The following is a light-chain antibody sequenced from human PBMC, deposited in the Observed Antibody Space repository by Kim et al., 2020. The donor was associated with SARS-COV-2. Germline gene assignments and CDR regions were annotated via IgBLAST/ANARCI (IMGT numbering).Light chain of an antibody. Sequence: VSPGERAPLSCRASQSVSSDLVWYQQKPGQAPRLLIYAASTRATGIPARFSGSGSGTEFTLTISSLQSEDFALYYCQQYNNWPWTFGQGTKVEIK. J-gene: IGKJ1*01. V-gene: IGKV3-15*01. CDR3: QQYNNWPWT. CDR2: AAS. CDR1: QSVSSD.